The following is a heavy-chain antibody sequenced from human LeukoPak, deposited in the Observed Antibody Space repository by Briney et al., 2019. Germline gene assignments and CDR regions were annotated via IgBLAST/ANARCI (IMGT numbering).Heavy chain of an antibody. CDR3: AHRPNRYANGWGTGFFDY. Sequence: SGPTVVNPPRTLTLTYTLSGVPIGTTGWGVGWIHQPTGKALEWLGLLYWDDNRRYSPSLKIRVTITKDTSTNQVVLTMTNMDPVDTATYYCAHRPNRYANGWGTGFFDYWGQGSLVTVSS. V-gene: IGHV2-5*02. J-gene: IGHJ4*02. CDR1: GVPIGTTGWG. D-gene: IGHD6-25*01. CDR2: LYWDDNR.